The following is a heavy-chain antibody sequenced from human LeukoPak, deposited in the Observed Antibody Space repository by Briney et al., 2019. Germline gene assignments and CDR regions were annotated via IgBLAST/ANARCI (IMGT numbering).Heavy chain of an antibody. CDR2: INTNTGNP. Sequence: GASVTVSCKASGYTFTSYAMNWVRQAPGQGLEWMGWINTNTGNPTYAQGFTGRFVFSLDTSVSTAYLQISSLKAEDTAVYYCARDTSGYYHGYFDYWGQGTLVTVSS. CDR3: ARDTSGYYHGYFDY. D-gene: IGHD3-22*01. J-gene: IGHJ4*02. V-gene: IGHV7-4-1*02. CDR1: GYTFTSYA.